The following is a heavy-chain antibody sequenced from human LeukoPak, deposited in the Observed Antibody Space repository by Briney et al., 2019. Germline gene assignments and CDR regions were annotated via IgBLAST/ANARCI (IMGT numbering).Heavy chain of an antibody. CDR3: ARAKTGIAAAGLYYYYMDV. J-gene: IGHJ6*03. V-gene: IGHV1-69*06. CDR1: GGTFSSYA. D-gene: IGHD6-13*01. Sequence: SVKASCKASGGTFSSYAISWVRQAPGQGLEWMGGIIPIFGTANYAQKFQGRVTITADKSTSTAYMELSSLRSEDTAVYYCARAKTGIAAAGLYYYYMDVWGKGTTVTVSS. CDR2: IIPIFGTA.